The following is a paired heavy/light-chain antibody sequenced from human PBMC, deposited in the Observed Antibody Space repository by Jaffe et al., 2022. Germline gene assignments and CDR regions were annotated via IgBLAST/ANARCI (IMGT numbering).Light chain of an antibody. J-gene: IGLJ3*02. CDR3: CSYAGSYTWV. CDR1: SSDIGGYNY. CDR2: DVS. V-gene: IGLV2-11*01. Sequence: QSALTQPRSVSGSPGQSVTISCTGTSSDIGGYNYVSWYQQHPGKAPKLMIYDVSKRPSGVPDRFSGSKSGNTASLTVSGLQGEDEADYFCCSYAGSYTWVFGGGTKLTVL.
Heavy chain of an antibody. Sequence: EVRLVESGGSLVKPGGSLRLSCAASGFTFSNAWMSWVRQAPGKGLEWVGRIKRKSDGGTTDYAAPVKGRFTLSRDDSKNTVYLQMNSLKMEDTAVYYCTTPSFSYYGSGSYFGGFDYWGQGILVTVSS. CDR3: TTPSFSYYGSGSYFGGFDY. V-gene: IGHV3-15*01. D-gene: IGHD3-10*01. CDR1: GFTFSNAW. CDR2: IKRKSDGGTT. J-gene: IGHJ4*02.